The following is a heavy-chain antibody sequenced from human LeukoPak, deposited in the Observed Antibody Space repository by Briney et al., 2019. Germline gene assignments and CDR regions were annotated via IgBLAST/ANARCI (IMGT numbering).Heavy chain of an antibody. CDR3: ARAPDYGGKGGRFDY. Sequence: ASVKVSCKASGYTFTSYYMHWVRQAPGQGLEWMGIINPSGGSTSYAQKFQGRVTMTRDMSTSTVYMELSSLRAEDTAVYYCARAPDYGGKGGRFDYWRQGPLVTVSS. D-gene: IGHD4-23*01. CDR1: GYTFTSYY. CDR2: INPSGGST. J-gene: IGHJ4*02. V-gene: IGHV1-46*01.